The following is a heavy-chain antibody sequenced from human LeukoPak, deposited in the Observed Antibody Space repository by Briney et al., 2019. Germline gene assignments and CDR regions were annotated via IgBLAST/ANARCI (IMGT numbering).Heavy chain of an antibody. CDR1: GFSFSSFA. CDR3: AKRITVSAGYYLDS. D-gene: IGHD2-8*01. CDR2: VSGGGAYT. Sequence: GGSLRLSCVGSGFSFSSFAMSWVRQAPGKGLEWVSTVSGGGAYTYYADSVRGRFTVSRDDSKSMHFLQMNSLRPEDTALYFCAKRITVSAGYYLDSWGQGTLVTVSS. J-gene: IGHJ4*02. V-gene: IGHV3-23*01.